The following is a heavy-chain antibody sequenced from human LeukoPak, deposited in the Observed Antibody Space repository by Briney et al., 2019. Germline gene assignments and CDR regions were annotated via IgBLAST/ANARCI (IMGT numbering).Heavy chain of an antibody. V-gene: IGHV4-30-2*01. CDR2: IYHSGST. D-gene: IGHD3-22*01. CDR3: ARSAMYYYDSSGPYYFDY. J-gene: IGHJ4*02. CDR1: GGSISSGGYS. Sequence: SETLSLTCAVSGGSISSGGYSWSWIRQPPGKGLEWIGYIYHSGSTYYNPSLKSRVTISVDRSKNQFSLKLSSVTAADTAVYYCARSAMYYYDSSGPYYFDYWGQGTLVTVSS.